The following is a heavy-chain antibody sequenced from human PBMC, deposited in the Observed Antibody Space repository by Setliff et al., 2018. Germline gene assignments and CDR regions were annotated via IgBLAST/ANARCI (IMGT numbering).Heavy chain of an antibody. D-gene: IGHD2-8*01. CDR1: GYTFTSYD. CDR2: MNPNSGNT. J-gene: IGHJ6*02. V-gene: IGHV1-8*01. CDR3: ARAMDCTNGVCYYYYGMDV. Sequence: ASVKVSCKASGYTFTSYDINWVRQATGQGLEWMGWMNPNSGNTGYAQKFQGRVTMTRNTSTSTAYMELSSLRSEDTAVYYCARAMDCTNGVCYYYYGMDVWGQGTTVTVSS.